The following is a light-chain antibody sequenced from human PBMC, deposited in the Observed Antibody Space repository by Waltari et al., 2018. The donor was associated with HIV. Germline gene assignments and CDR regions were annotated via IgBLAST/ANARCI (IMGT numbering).Light chain of an antibody. V-gene: IGLV2-14*03. J-gene: IGLJ1*01. CDR2: DVS. CDR1: SSDVEGYNY. Sequence: QSALTQPASVSGSPGQPIAIPCTGTSSDVEGYNYLIWYQQHPGKVPKLMIFDVSNRPSWVSHRFSGSKSGNTASLTISGLQAEDEADYYCSSYTSSSTYVFGTGTKVTVL. CDR3: SSYTSSSTYV.